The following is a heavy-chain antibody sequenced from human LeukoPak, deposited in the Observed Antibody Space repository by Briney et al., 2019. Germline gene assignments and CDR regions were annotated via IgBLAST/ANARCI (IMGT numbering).Heavy chain of an antibody. CDR2: ISYDGSNK. D-gene: IGHD6-13*01. V-gene: IGHV3-30-3*01. CDR1: GFTFSSYA. Sequence: GGSLRLSCAASGFTFSSYAMHWVRQAPGKGLEWVAVISYDGSNKYYADSVKGRFTISRDNSKNTLYLQMNSLRAEDTAVYYCAKGRDDSSWFLDAFDIWGQGTMVTVSS. J-gene: IGHJ3*02. CDR3: AKGRDDSSWFLDAFDI.